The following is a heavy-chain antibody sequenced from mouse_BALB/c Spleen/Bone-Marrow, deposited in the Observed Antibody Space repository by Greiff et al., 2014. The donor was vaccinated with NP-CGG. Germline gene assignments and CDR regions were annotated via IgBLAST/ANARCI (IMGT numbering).Heavy chain of an antibody. V-gene: IGHV5-6*02. Sequence: LVESGGDLVYPGGSLKLSCAASGFTFSSYGMSWVRQTPDTRLEWVATINSGGTNTYYPDSMKGRFTISRDNAKNTLYLQMSSLRSEDTAMYYCTRRGIYDERTAMDYWGRGTSVTVSS. CDR1: GFTFSSYG. D-gene: IGHD2-12*01. CDR3: TRRGIYDERTAMDY. CDR2: INSGGTNT. J-gene: IGHJ4*01.